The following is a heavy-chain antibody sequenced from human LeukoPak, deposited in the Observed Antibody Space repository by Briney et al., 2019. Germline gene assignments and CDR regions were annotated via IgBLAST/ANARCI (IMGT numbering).Heavy chain of an antibody. J-gene: IGHJ4*02. Sequence: SETLSLTCAVYGGSFSGYYWSWIRQPPGKGLEWIGEINHSGSTNYNPSLKSRVIISVDTSKNQFSLKLSSVTAADTAVYYCARGQGAHDYWGQGTLVTVSS. CDR3: ARGQGAHDY. V-gene: IGHV4-34*01. CDR1: GGSFSGYY. D-gene: IGHD3-16*01. CDR2: INHSGST.